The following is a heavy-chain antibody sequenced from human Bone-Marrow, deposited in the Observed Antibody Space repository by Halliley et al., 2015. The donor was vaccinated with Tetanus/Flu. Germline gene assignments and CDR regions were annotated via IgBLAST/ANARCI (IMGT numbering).Heavy chain of an antibody. CDR2: IYHGGTT. CDR3: ARGGRAGYYYYPALDG. J-gene: IGHJ6*02. Sequence: GLVKPSETLTLTCVVSAGTISSNNWWTWVRQPPGRGLEWIGDIYHGGTTNYNPSLKSRVDISVDKSKNEFSMRLKSVTAADTAGYFCARGGRAGYYYYPALDGWGRGTTVTVS. V-gene: IGHV4-4*02. CDR1: AGTISSNNW.